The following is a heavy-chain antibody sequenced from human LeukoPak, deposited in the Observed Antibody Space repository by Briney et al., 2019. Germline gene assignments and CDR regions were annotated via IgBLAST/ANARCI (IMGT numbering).Heavy chain of an antibody. CDR2: ISGSGGST. D-gene: IGHD3-22*01. J-gene: IGHJ4*02. V-gene: IGHV3-23*01. CDR1: GFTFSSYA. CDR3: TRSGYRHPYHFDS. Sequence: GGSLRLSCAASGFTFSSYAMSWVRQAPGKGLEWVSAISGSGGSTYYADSVKGRFTISRDNSKNTLSLQMNSLRAEDTAIYYCTRSGYRHPYHFDSWGQGTLVTVSS.